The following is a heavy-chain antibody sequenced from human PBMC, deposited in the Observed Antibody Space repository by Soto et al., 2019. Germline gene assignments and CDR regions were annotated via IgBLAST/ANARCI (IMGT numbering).Heavy chain of an antibody. V-gene: IGHV1-69*01. CDR3: AGNGTYSSSLSQYSGMDV. J-gene: IGHJ6*02. CDR2: IVPMFGTP. CDR1: GGTFANFI. Sequence: QVQLVQSGAEVKEPGSSVRVSCKASGGTFANFIMNWVRQTPGQGLEWMGGIVPMFGTPTYAEKFKGRVTISATGSTSTAYMELTSLRSEDTAVYYCAGNGTYSSSLSQYSGMDVWGQGTTVTVS. D-gene: IGHD6-6*01.